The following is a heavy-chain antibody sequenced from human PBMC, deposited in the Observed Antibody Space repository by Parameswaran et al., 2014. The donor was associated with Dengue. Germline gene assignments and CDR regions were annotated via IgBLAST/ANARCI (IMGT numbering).Heavy chain of an antibody. CDR1: GYTLTELS. CDR2: FDPEDGET. Sequence: ASVKVSCKVSGYTLTELSMHWVRQAPGKGLEWMGGFDPEDGETIYAQKFQGRVTMTEDTSTDTAYMELSSLRSEDTAVYYCATVPYYYDSSGYWSFDYWGQGTLVTVSS. D-gene: IGHD3-22*01. CDR3: ATVPYYYDSSGYWSFDY. V-gene: IGHV1-24*01. J-gene: IGHJ4*02.